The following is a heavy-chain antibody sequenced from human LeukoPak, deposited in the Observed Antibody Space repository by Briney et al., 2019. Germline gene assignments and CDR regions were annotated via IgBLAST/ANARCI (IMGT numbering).Heavy chain of an antibody. J-gene: IGHJ5*02. CDR2: IYYSGST. D-gene: IGHD2-2*01. CDR3: ARRYQLLRNNWFDP. Sequence: SETLSLTCTVSGGSISSSSYYWGWIRQPPGKGLEWIGSIYYSGSTYYNPSLKSRVTRSVDTSKNQFSLKLSSVTAADTAVYYCARRYQLLRNNWFDPWGQGTLVTVSS. V-gene: IGHV4-39*01. CDR1: GGSISSSSYY.